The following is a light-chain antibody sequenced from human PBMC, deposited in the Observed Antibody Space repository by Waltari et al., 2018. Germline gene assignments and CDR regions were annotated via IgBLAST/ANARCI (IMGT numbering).Light chain of an antibody. Sequence: SYELTPPPSVSVSLGQMARITCSGESLSKNFTSWYQQKPGQFPVLVIYKDSERPSGIPERFSGSSSGTMVILTSSEVQAEDEADYYCLSADSSGTYQVFGGGTKLTVL. CDR1: SLSKNF. J-gene: IGLJ3*02. V-gene: IGLV3-16*01. CDR3: LSADSSGTYQV. CDR2: KDS.